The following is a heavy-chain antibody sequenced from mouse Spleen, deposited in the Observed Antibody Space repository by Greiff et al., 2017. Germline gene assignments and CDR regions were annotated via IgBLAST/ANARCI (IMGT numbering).Heavy chain of an antibody. CDR3: ARPIYYGAWFAY. V-gene: IGHV1-47*01. J-gene: IGHJ3*01. Sequence: VQVVESGAELVKPGASVKMSCKASGYTFTTYPIEWMKQNHGKSLEWIGNFHPYNDDTKYNEKFKGKATLTVEKSSSTVYLELSRLTSDDSAVYYCARPIYYGAWFAYWGQGTLVTVSA. CDR1: GYTFTTYP. CDR2: FHPYNDDT. D-gene: IGHD2-1*01.